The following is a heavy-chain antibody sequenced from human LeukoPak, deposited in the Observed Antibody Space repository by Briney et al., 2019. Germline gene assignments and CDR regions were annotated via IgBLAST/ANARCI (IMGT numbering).Heavy chain of an antibody. CDR3: ARGLRGYIYGLTYDAFDI. D-gene: IGHD5-18*01. CDR1: GYTFTGYY. Sequence: ASVKVSCKASGYTFTGYYMHWVRQAPGQGLEWMGWINPNRGGTNYAQKVQGRVTMTRDTSISTAYMVLSRLRSDDTAVYYCARGLRGYIYGLTYDAFDIWGQGTMVTVSS. CDR2: INPNRGGT. J-gene: IGHJ3*02. V-gene: IGHV1-2*02.